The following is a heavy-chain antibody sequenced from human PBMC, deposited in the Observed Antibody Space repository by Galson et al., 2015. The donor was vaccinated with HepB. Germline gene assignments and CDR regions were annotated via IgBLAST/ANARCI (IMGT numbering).Heavy chain of an antibody. CDR3: ARDPSVSGSIDY. J-gene: IGHJ4*02. Sequence: SLRLSCAASGFTFSSYSMNWVRQAPGKGLEWVSYISSSSTIYYADSVKGRFTISRDNAKNSLYLQMNSLRAEDTAVYYCARDPSVSGSIDYWGQGTLVTVSS. CDR1: GFTFSSYS. V-gene: IGHV3-48*04. D-gene: IGHD5/OR15-5a*01. CDR2: ISSSSTI.